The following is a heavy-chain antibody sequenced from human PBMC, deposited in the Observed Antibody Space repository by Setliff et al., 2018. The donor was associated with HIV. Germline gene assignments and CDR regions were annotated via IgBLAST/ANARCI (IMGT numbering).Heavy chain of an antibody. Sequence: SETLSLTCAVYGGSFSGFYWTFIRQSPGKGLEWIGEVTHSGTTTYNPSLKSRVTISVDTSKNQFSLKLSSVTAADTAVYYCAAATTLLSPRAWGQGTLVTVSS. V-gene: IGHV4-34*01. D-gene: IGHD2-15*01. CDR3: AAATTLLSPRA. CDR1: GGSFSGFY. CDR2: VTHSGTT. J-gene: IGHJ5*02.